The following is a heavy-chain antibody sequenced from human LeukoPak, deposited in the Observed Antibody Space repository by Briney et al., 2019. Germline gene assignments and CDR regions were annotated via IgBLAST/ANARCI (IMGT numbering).Heavy chain of an antibody. CDR1: GFTYSLYH. V-gene: IGHV3-23*01. Sequence: GGSLTLFCTASGFTYSLYHERWPRQARGGGGVWVSSFSDSGGSTYYADSVKGRFTISRDNSKNTLYLQMNSLRAEDTAVYYCAREFSTYGYSYGVDYWGQGTLVTVSS. CDR3: AREFSTYGYSYGVDY. D-gene: IGHD5-18*01. CDR2: FSDSGGST. J-gene: IGHJ4*02.